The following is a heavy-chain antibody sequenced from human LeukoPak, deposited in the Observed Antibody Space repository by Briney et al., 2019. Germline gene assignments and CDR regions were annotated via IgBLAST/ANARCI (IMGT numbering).Heavy chain of an antibody. Sequence: PGGSLRLSCVASGFNFSNHPLRWVRQAPGQGLEWVSAINASGTGTFYADSVRGRFVISRDNSEKKMFLQMNSLRAEDTAVYYCTSGMDVWGQGTAV. CDR1: GFNFSNHP. D-gene: IGHD5-12*01. CDR2: INASGTGT. V-gene: IGHV3-23*01. CDR3: TSGMDV. J-gene: IGHJ6*02.